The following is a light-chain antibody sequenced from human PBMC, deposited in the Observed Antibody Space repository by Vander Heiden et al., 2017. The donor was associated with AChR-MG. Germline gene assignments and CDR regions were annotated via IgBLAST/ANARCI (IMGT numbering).Light chain of an antibody. CDR2: GAS. Sequence: TVFPQSPGTLSLSPGERATLSCRASQLVSASYIAWYQQKPGQPPMLLIFGASDRASGIPDRFSGSGFGTDFTLTISRLEPEDAAVYYCHQYGSPGVFGQRTKVEVK. V-gene: IGKV3-20*01. CDR3: HQYGSPGV. J-gene: IGKJ1*01. CDR1: QLVSASY.